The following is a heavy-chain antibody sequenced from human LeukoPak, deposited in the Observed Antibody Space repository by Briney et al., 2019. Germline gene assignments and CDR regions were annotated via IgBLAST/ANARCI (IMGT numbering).Heavy chain of an antibody. CDR3: ARDGYSSGQNWFDP. Sequence: SETLSLTCAVYGGSFSGYYWSWICQPPGKGLEWIGEINHSGSTNYNPSLKSRVTISVDTSKSQFSLKLSSVTAADTAVYYCARDGYSSGQNWFDPWGQGTLVTVSS. V-gene: IGHV4-34*01. CDR1: GGSFSGYY. D-gene: IGHD6-19*01. CDR2: INHSGST. J-gene: IGHJ5*02.